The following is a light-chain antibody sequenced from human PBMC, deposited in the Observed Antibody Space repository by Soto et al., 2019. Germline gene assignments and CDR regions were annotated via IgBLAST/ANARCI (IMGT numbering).Light chain of an antibody. Sequence: QSVLTQPPSASGSPGQSVSISCTGTSSDVGRFNYVSWYQQHPGKAPKLIIYEVTKRPSGVPDRFSGSKSGNTASLTVSGLRAEDEADYYCSSYAGSNNFVFGIGTKVTVL. CDR2: EVT. CDR3: SSYAGSNNFV. V-gene: IGLV2-8*01. J-gene: IGLJ1*01. CDR1: SSDVGRFNY.